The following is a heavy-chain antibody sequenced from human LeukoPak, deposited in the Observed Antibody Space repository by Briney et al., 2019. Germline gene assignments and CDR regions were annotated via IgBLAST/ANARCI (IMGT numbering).Heavy chain of an antibody. CDR2: INPNSGGT. D-gene: IGHD3-22*01. CDR1: GYTFTGYY. CDR3: AGGYRYYYDSSGRGAFDI. Sequence: ASVKVSCKASGYTFTGYYMHWVRQAPGQGLEWMGWINPNSGGTNYAQKFQGRVTMTRDTSISTAYMELSRLRSDDTAVYYCAGGYRYYYDSSGRGAFDIWGQGTMVTVSP. V-gene: IGHV1-2*02. J-gene: IGHJ3*02.